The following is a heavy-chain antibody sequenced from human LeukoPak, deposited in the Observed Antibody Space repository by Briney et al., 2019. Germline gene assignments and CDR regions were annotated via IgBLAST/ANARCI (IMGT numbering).Heavy chain of an antibody. D-gene: IGHD6-13*01. CDR2: IYYSGST. Sequence: PSETLSLTCTVSGGSISSYYWSWIRQPPGKGLEWVGYIYYSGSTNYNPSLKSRVTISVDTSKNQFSLKLSSVTAADTAVYYCARGERFYSSSWYALDYWGQGTLVTVPS. V-gene: IGHV4-59*01. CDR1: GGSISSYY. J-gene: IGHJ4*02. CDR3: ARGERFYSSSWYALDY.